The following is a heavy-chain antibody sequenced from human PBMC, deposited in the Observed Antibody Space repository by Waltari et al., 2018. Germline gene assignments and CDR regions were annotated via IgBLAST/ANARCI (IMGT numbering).Heavy chain of an antibody. V-gene: IGHV1-69*08. CDR1: EGTFSSYT. CDR3: ARDLCGGDCSPYYYGMDV. J-gene: IGHJ6*02. D-gene: IGHD2-21*02. CDR2: IIPILGIA. Sequence: QVQLVQSGAEVKKPGSSVTVSCKASEGTFSSYTITWVRQAPGQGLEWMGRIIPILGIANYAQKFQGRVTITADKSTSTAYMELSSLRSEDTAVYYCARDLCGGDCSPYYYGMDVWGQGTTVTVSS.